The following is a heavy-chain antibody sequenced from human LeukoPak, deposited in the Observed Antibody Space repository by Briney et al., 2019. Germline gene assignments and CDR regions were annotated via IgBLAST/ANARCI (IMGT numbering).Heavy chain of an antibody. Sequence: ASVKVSCKASGYTFTSYAISWVRQAPGQGLEWMGGIIPIFGTANYAQKFQGRVTITADESTSTAYMELSSLRSEDTAVYYCARGRAYYYGSGSYYTPFDYWGQGTPVTVSS. CDR3: ARGRAYYYGSGSYYTPFDY. V-gene: IGHV1-69*13. CDR1: GYTFTSYA. J-gene: IGHJ4*02. CDR2: IIPIFGTA. D-gene: IGHD3-10*01.